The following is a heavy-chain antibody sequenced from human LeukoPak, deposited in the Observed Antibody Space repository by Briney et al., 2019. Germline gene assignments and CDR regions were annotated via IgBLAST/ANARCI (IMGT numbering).Heavy chain of an antibody. J-gene: IGHJ4*02. D-gene: IGHD6-19*01. CDR2: IGGYGNT. V-gene: IGHV3-23*01. Sequence: GGSRRLSCAASGFTFNNHAMSWVRQAPGKGLEWVSVIGGYGNTYYADSVKGRFTISRDNSKNTLYLQMNSLTADDTGVYYCAKDPGHSTGWSDYWGQGTLVTASS. CDR1: GFTFNNHA. CDR3: AKDPGHSTGWSDY.